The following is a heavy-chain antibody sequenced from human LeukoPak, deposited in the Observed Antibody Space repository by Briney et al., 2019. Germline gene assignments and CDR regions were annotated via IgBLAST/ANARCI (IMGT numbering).Heavy chain of an antibody. CDR3: ARDRGYSYGYDY. J-gene: IGHJ4*02. CDR1: GGSISSGGYS. V-gene: IGHV4-30-2*01. Sequence: SETLSLTCAVSGGSISSGGYSWSWIRQPPGKGLEWIGYIYHTGSTYYNPSLKSRVTISVDRSKNQFSLKLSSVTAADTAVYYCARDRGYSYGYDYWGQGALVTVSS. D-gene: IGHD5-18*01. CDR2: IYHTGST.